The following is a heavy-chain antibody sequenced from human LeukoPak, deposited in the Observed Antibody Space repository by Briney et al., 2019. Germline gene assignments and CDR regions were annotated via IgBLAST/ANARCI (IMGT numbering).Heavy chain of an antibody. V-gene: IGHV3-48*04. J-gene: IGHJ5*02. CDR3: ARGIAAAGTWWFDP. Sequence: GGSLRLSCAASGFTFSSHAMNWVRQAPGKGLEWVSYISSSSSTIYYADSVKGRFTISRDNAKNSLYLQMNSLRAEDTAVYYCARGIAAAGTWWFDPWGQGTLVTVSS. D-gene: IGHD6-13*01. CDR2: ISSSSSTI. CDR1: GFTFSSHA.